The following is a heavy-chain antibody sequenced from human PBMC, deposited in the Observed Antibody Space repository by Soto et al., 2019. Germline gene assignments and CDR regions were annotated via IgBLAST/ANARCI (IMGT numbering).Heavy chain of an antibody. CDR3: AAVPAATKSDAFDI. D-gene: IGHD2-2*01. J-gene: IGHJ3*02. CDR2: INAGNGNT. Sequence: GASVKVSCKASGYTFTSYAMHWVRQAPGQRLEWMGWINAGNGNTKYSQKFQGRVTITRDTSASTAYMELSSLRSEDTAVYYCAAVPAATKSDAFDIWGQGTMVTVSS. CDR1: GYTFTSYA. V-gene: IGHV1-3*01.